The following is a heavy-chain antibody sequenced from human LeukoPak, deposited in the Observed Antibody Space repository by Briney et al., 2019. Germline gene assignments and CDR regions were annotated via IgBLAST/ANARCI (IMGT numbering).Heavy chain of an antibody. Sequence: SETLSLTCTVSGGSISRYYWSWIRQPPGKGLEWIGYIYYSGSTNYNPSLKSQVTISVDTSKNQFSLKLSSVTAADTAVYYCAREDSSGYYYFDYWGQGTLVTVSS. D-gene: IGHD3-22*01. CDR1: GGSISRYY. CDR2: IYYSGST. CDR3: AREDSSGYYYFDY. J-gene: IGHJ4*02. V-gene: IGHV4-59*01.